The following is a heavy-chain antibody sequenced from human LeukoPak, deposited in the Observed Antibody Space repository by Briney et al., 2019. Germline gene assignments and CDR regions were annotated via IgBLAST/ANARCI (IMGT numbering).Heavy chain of an antibody. J-gene: IGHJ6*03. V-gene: IGHV3-53*01. CDR1: GFTFSSYA. Sequence: SGGSLRLSCAASGFTFSSYAMGWVRQAPGKGLEWVSVIYSGGSTYYADSVKGRFTISRDNSKNTLYLQMNSLRAEDTAVYYCGSSGWFKGYYYYMDVWGKGTTVTVSS. CDR3: GSSGWFKGYYYYMDV. D-gene: IGHD6-19*01. CDR2: IYSGGST.